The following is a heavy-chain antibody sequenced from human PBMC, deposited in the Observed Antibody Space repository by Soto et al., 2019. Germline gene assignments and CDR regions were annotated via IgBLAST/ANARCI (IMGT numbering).Heavy chain of an antibody. CDR1: GFTFSSYW. CDR2: MKEDGSEK. V-gene: IGHV3-7*03. CDR3: ARSGYDPFDY. J-gene: IGHJ4*02. Sequence: GGSLRLSCAASGFTFSSYWMSWVRQTPGKGLEWVANMKEDGSEKNYVDSVKGRFTISRDNAKNSLYLYMNSLRADDTAVYYCARSGYDPFDYWGQGTLVTVSS. D-gene: IGHD5-12*01.